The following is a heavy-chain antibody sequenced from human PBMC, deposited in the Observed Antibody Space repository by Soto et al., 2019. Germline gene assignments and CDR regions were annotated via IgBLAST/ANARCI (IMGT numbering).Heavy chain of an antibody. Sequence: GGSLRLSCVASGFTLSSFAMTWVRQAPGKGLEWVSGISGGGSNTFYADSVKGRFTISRDNSKNTLLLQMNSLGAEDTAVYYCAKDSNKYSSSLRGRYFDYWGQGIGVTVSS. CDR3: AKDSNKYSSSLRGRYFDY. CDR2: ISGGGSNT. CDR1: GFTLSSFA. J-gene: IGHJ4*02. V-gene: IGHV3-23*01. D-gene: IGHD4-4*01.